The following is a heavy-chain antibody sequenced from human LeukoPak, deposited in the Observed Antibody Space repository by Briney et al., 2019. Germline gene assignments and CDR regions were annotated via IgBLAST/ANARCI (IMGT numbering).Heavy chain of an antibody. J-gene: IGHJ4*02. CDR2: IYPGDSDT. D-gene: IGHD2-2*01. CDR1: GYIFTSYW. CDR3: VRPESAGVPAAINY. V-gene: IGHV5-51*01. Sequence: GESLKISCKGSGYIFTSYWNGGVRQMPEKGLEWMGIIYPGDSDTRYSPSFQGQVTISADKSISTAYLQWSSLKASDSAMYYYVRPESAGVPAAINYWGQGTLVTVSS.